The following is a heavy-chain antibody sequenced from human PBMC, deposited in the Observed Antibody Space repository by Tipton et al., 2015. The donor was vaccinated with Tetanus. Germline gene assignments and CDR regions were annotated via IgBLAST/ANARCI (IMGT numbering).Heavy chain of an antibody. CDR3: AKGSTSAPQGIHFDI. D-gene: IGHD5/OR15-5a*01. CDR2: ISGSGGST. Sequence: CAASGFTFSSYAMSWVRQAPGKGLEWVSAISGSGGSTYYADSVKGRFTISRDNSKNTLYLQMNSLRAEDTAVYYCAKGSTSAPQGIHFDIWGQGTMVTVSS. CDR1: GFTFSSYA. J-gene: IGHJ3*02. V-gene: IGHV3-23*01.